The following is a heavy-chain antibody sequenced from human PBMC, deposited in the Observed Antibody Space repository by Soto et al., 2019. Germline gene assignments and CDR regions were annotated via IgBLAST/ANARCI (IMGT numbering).Heavy chain of an antibody. CDR3: AKDGADYSSSWYSHAFDI. V-gene: IGHV3-30*18. CDR2: ISYDGSNK. J-gene: IGHJ3*02. Sequence: QVQLVESGGGVVQPGRSLRLSCAASGFTFSSYGMHWVRQAPGKGLEWVAVISYDGSNKYYADSVKGRFTISRDNSKNTXXLKMNSLRAEDTAVYYCAKDGADYSSSWYSHAFDIWGQGTMVTVSS. D-gene: IGHD6-13*01. CDR1: GFTFSSYG.